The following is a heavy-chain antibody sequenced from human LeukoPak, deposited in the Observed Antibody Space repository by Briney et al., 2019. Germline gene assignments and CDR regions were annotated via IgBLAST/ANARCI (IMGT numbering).Heavy chain of an antibody. Sequence: PSETLSLTCAVYGGSFSGYYWSWIRQPPGKGLEWIGEINHSGSTNYNPSLKSRVTISVDTSKNQFSLKLSSVTAADTAVYYCARSYYNWFDPWGQRTLVTVSS. D-gene: IGHD3-10*01. CDR1: GGSFSGYY. V-gene: IGHV4-34*01. J-gene: IGHJ5*02. CDR3: ARSYYNWFDP. CDR2: INHSGST.